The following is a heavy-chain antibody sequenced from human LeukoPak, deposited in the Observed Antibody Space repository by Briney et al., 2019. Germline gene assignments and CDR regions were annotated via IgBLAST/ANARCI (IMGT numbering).Heavy chain of an antibody. Sequence: ASVTVSCTASGYTFTSYGISWVRQAPGQGLEWMGWISAYNGNTNYAQKLQGRVTMTTDTSTSTAYMELRSLRSDDTAVYYCARPYSSGWDFDYWGQGTLVTVSS. D-gene: IGHD6-19*01. J-gene: IGHJ4*02. CDR2: ISAYNGNT. CDR1: GYTFTSYG. CDR3: ARPYSSGWDFDY. V-gene: IGHV1-18*01.